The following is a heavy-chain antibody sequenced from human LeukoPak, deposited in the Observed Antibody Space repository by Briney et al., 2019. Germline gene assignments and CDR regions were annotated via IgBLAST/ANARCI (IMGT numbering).Heavy chain of an antibody. CDR1: GGSIGGHTFY. V-gene: IGHV4-39*01. CDR3: ARLTALAGHRGAFDI. Sequence: SETLSLTCNVSGGSIGGHTFYWDWIRQPPGKGLEWIATIYYNGNTFYIPSLKSRVAISIDMSKSQFSLHLSSVTAADTAIYYCARLTALAGHRGAFDIWGPETMVTVSS. J-gene: IGHJ3*02. CDR2: IYYNGNT. D-gene: IGHD6-19*01.